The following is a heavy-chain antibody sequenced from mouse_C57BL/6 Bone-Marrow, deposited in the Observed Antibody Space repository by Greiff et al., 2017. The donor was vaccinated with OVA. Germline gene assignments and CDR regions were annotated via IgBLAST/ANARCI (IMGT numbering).Heavy chain of an antibody. D-gene: IGHD4-1*01. CDR2: ISSGSSTL. J-gene: IGHJ1*03. Sequence: EVKLMESGGGLVKPGGSLKLSCAASGFTFSDYGMHWVRQAPEKGLEWVAYISSGSSTLYSADTVKGRFTISIDNAKNTLFLQMTRLRSEDTAMYYCARELGYWYFDVWGTGTTVTVSS. V-gene: IGHV5-17*01. CDR1: GFTFSDYG. CDR3: ARELGYWYFDV.